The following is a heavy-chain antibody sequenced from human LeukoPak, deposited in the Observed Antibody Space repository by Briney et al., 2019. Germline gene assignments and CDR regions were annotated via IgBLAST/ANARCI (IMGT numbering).Heavy chain of an antibody. CDR1: GFTFTNAW. CDR3: TPGLSEGNSGGYYPFFFDH. CDR2: LKSKTDGGTT. Sequence: GGSLRLSCAASGFTFTNAWMNWVRQAPGKGLEWVGRLKSKTDGGTTHYAAPVKCRFTISRDDSKNTLYLQMNSLKAEDAGVYYCTPGLSEGNSGGYYPFFFDHWGLGTLVTVSS. J-gene: IGHJ4*02. D-gene: IGHD1-26*01. V-gene: IGHV3-15*01.